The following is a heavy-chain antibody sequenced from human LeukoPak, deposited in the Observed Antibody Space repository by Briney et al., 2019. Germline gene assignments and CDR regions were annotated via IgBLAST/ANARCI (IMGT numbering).Heavy chain of an antibody. D-gene: IGHD1-20*01. CDR1: GFTFSSYA. CDR2: ISGSGGST. CDR3: VRDNWNDVY. V-gene: IGHV3-23*01. Sequence: GGSLRPSCAASGFTFSSYALSWVRQAPGKGLEWVSAISGSGGSTYYADSVKGRFTISRDNAKNSLYLQMNSLRGEDTAVYHCVRDNWNDVYWGQGTLVTVSS. J-gene: IGHJ4*02.